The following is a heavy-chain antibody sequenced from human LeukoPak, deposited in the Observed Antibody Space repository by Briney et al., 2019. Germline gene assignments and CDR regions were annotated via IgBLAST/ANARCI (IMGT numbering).Heavy chain of an antibody. CDR2: IYPGDSDT. Sequence: GESLKISSKGSGYSFATYWIGWVRQMPGKGLEWMGIIYPGDSDTRYSPSFQGQVTISADKSISTAFLQWSSLKASDTAMYYCARRGYCGGDCYSDYWGQGTLVTVSS. J-gene: IGHJ4*02. CDR3: ARRGYCGGDCYSDY. CDR1: GYSFATYW. V-gene: IGHV5-51*01. D-gene: IGHD2-21*01.